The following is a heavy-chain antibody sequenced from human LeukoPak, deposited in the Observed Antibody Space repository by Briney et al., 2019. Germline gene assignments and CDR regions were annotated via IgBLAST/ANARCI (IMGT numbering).Heavy chain of an antibody. V-gene: IGHV4-59*01. CDR1: GASTTNYY. CDR3: ARDIRMVGATLYFDY. J-gene: IGHJ4*02. Sequence: SETLSLTCTVSGASTTNYYWSWVRQFPGKELEWIVYMHSSGSTNYNLSLKSRVTMSIDTSKNQFSLNLRSVTAADTAAYYCARDIRMVGATLYFDYWGQGLLVTVSS. D-gene: IGHD1-26*01. CDR2: MHSSGST.